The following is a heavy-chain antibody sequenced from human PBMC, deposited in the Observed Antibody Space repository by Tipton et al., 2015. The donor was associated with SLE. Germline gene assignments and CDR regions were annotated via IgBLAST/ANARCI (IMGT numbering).Heavy chain of an antibody. V-gene: IGHV4-31*03. CDR3: TRVPRYNWNYIAD. CDR1: GGSITTVGYY. J-gene: IGHJ4*02. CDR2: IYDSKST. D-gene: IGHD1-7*01. Sequence: TLSLTCTVSGGSITTVGYYWSWNRQHPGKGLEWIGYIYDSKSTYYNPSLKSRLTMSADTSKNQISLKLSSVSAADTAVYHCTRVPRYNWNYIADWGQGTLVSVSS.